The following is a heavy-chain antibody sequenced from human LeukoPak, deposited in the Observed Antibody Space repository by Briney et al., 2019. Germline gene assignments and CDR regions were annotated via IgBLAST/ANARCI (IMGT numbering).Heavy chain of an antibody. J-gene: IGHJ4*02. CDR3: ARESNTHFDY. CDR2: INSDGIST. D-gene: IGHD2-8*01. Sequence: TGGSLRLSCAASGFTFSNNALSWVRQAPGKGLVWVSRINSDGISTGYADSVRGRFTMSRENAKNSLYLQMNSLTAGDTAVYYCARESNTHFDYWGQGILVTVSS. V-gene: IGHV3-74*01. CDR1: GFTFSNNA.